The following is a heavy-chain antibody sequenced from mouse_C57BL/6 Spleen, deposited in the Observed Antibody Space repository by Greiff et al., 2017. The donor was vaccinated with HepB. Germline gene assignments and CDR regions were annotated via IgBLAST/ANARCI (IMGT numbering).Heavy chain of an antibody. J-gene: IGHJ3*01. Sequence: VQLQQSVPELFKPVSSVKIPCKASGYSFTDYNMYWVKQSHGKSLEWIGDINPNNGGTIYNQKFKGKATLTVDKSSSTAYMELRSLTSEDTAVYYCAREGAYWGQGTLVTVSA. CDR3: AREGAY. CDR1: GYSFTDYN. V-gene: IGHV1-18*01. CDR2: INPNNGGT.